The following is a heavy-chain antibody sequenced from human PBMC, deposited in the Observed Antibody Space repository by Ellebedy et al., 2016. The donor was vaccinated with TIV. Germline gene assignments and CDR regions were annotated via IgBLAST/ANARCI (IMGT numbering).Heavy chain of an antibody. CDR2: INDRGST. Sequence: MPSETLSLTCAVYGGPFSGNYWSWIHQPPGKGLEWIGEINDRGSTNYNPSLKSRVTISVDTSKNQFSLKLTSVSAADTAVYYCARGALAILGVVTGYYGLDVWGQGTTVTVSS. V-gene: IGHV4-34*01. CDR1: GGPFSGNY. CDR3: ARGALAILGVVTGYYGLDV. D-gene: IGHD3-3*01. J-gene: IGHJ6*02.